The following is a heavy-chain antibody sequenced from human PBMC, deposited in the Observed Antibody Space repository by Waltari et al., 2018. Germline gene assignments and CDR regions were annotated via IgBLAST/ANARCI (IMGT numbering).Heavy chain of an antibody. Sequence: QVQLVQSGAEVKKPGASVKVSCKASGYTFTSYDINWVRQTTGQGLEWMGWMNPNSGNTGYAQKFQGRVTMNRNTSIGTDYMELSSLRSEDTAVYYCARRGMVRNWFDPWGQGTMVIVSS. V-gene: IGHV1-8*01. D-gene: IGHD3-10*01. CDR1: GYTFTSYD. J-gene: IGHJ5*02. CDR3: ARRGMVRNWFDP. CDR2: MNPNSGNT.